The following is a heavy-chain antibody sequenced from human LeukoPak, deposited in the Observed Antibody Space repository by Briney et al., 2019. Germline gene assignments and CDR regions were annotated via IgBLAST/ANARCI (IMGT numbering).Heavy chain of an antibody. J-gene: IGHJ4*02. D-gene: IGHD2-15*01. V-gene: IGHV3-7*03. Sequence: GGSLRLSCAASGFTFSSYWMSWVRQAPGKGLEWVAIIKQDRNQKNYVDSVKGRFTISRDNAKNSLYLQMNSLRAEDTAVYYCVRGLVGYCSGGAWDGTCFDYWGQGTLVSVSS. CDR2: IKQDRNQK. CDR3: VRGLVGYCSGGAWDGTCFDY. CDR1: GFTFSSYW.